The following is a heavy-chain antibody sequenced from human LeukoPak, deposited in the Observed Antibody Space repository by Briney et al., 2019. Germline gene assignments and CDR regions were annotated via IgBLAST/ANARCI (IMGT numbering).Heavy chain of an antibody. J-gene: IGHJ4*02. D-gene: IGHD6-13*01. Sequence: GGTLRLSCAASGFTFSSYSMNWVRQAPGKGLEWVSSISSSSSYIYYADSVKGRFTISRDNAKSSLYLQMNSLRAEDTAVYYCASIAAAGLSRGDYFDYWGQGTLVTVSS. CDR3: ASIAAAGLSRGDYFDY. V-gene: IGHV3-21*01. CDR2: ISSSSSYI. CDR1: GFTFSSYS.